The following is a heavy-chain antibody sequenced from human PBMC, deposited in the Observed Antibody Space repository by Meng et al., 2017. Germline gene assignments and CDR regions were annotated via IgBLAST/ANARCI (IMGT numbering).Heavy chain of an antibody. CDR1: GFTFSSYA. J-gene: IGHJ4*02. CDR2: ISGSGGST. D-gene: IGHD3-22*01. CDR3: AKDLGTYYYDSSGYYLMGYFDY. V-gene: IGHV3-23*01. Sequence: GESLKISCAASGFTFSSYAMSWVRQAPGKGLEWVSAISGSGGSTYYADSVKGRFTISRDNSKNTLYLQMNSLRVEDTAVYYCAKDLGTYYYDSSGYYLMGYFDYWGQGTLVTVSS.